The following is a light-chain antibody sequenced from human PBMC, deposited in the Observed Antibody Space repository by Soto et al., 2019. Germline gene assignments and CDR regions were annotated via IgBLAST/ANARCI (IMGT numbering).Light chain of an antibody. CDR3: QQYGNSPQT. CDR1: QNVSGDY. Sequence: EVVLTQSPGTLSLSPGGRVTLSCRASQNVSGDYLAWYQQKPGQAPRLLISGASDRAAGIPGRFTGSGSGTDFTLTISRLEPEDFAVYFCQQYGNSPQTFGHGTKVEIK. J-gene: IGKJ1*01. V-gene: IGKV3-20*01. CDR2: GAS.